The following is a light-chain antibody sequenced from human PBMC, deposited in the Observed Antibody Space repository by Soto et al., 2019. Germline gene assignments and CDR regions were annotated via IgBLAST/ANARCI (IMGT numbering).Light chain of an antibody. CDR3: CSYTSNTVV. J-gene: IGLJ2*01. CDR1: NSDVGSF. CDR2: EGT. Sequence: QSVLTQPASVPGPPGQSVTISCTGSNSDVGSFVSWYQHHPGKAPKLVIYEGTKRPSGVSNRFSGSKSGKTASLTTSGLQAEDVGDYYCCSYTSNTVVFGGGTKVTV. V-gene: IGLV2-23*01.